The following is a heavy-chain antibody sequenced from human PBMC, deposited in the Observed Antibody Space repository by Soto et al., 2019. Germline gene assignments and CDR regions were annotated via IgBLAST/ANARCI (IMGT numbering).Heavy chain of an antibody. Sequence: HPGGSLRLSCVVSGFTFSNYGMNWVRQAPGKGLEWVSYVSSSSSTIYYADSVKGRFTISRDNARNSLYLQMNGLRPEDTAVYFCAGGNDFAFWSGSYQSKVNYWFDPWGQGTLVTVSS. D-gene: IGHD3-3*01. CDR2: VSSSSSTI. J-gene: IGHJ5*02. V-gene: IGHV3-48*01. CDR3: AGGNDFAFWSGSYQSKVNYWFDP. CDR1: GFTFSNYG.